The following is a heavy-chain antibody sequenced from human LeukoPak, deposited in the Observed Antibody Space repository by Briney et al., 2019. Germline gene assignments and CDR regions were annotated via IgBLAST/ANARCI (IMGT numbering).Heavy chain of an antibody. CDR3: ARGPPRYSSG. Sequence: SETLSLTCTVSGGSISSGSYYWSWIRQPAGKGLEWIGSIYHSGSTYYNPSLKSRVTISVDTSKNQFSLKLSSVTAADTAVYYCARGPPRYSSGWGQGTLVTVSS. D-gene: IGHD6-19*01. CDR1: GGSISSGSYY. V-gene: IGHV4-39*07. J-gene: IGHJ4*02. CDR2: IYHSGST.